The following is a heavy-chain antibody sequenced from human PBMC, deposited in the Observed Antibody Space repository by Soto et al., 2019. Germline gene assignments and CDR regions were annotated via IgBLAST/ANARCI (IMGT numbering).Heavy chain of an antibody. V-gene: IGHV1-18*01. J-gene: IGHJ4*02. CDR2: ISGSNGNT. D-gene: IGHD5-18*01. CDR1: GYTFSSYG. Sequence: GASVKVSCKASGYTFSSYGFTWVRQAPGQGLEWMGWISGSNGNTNYAQRFQGRVSMATDTSASTTYMELRSLRSDDTAVYYCARGETGYSYGYDYWGQGTLVTVSS. CDR3: ARGETGYSYGYDY.